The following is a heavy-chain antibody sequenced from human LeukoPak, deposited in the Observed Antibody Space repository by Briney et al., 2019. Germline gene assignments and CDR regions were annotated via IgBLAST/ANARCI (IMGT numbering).Heavy chain of an antibody. D-gene: IGHD5-24*01. Sequence: ASVKVSCKASGGTFSSYAISWVRQAPGQGLEWMGGIIPIFGTANYAQKFQGRVTITADESTSTAYMELSSLRSEDTAVYCCASANKMATIDSSWFDPWGQGTLVTVSS. CDR2: IIPIFGTA. CDR1: GGTFSSYA. V-gene: IGHV1-69*01. CDR3: ASANKMATIDSSWFDP. J-gene: IGHJ5*02.